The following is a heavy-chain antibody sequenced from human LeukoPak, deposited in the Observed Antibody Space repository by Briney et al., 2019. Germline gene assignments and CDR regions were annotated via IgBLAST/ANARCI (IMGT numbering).Heavy chain of an antibody. Sequence: SQTLSLTCAISGDSASSNSAAWNWIRQSPSRGLEWLGRTCYRSKWYNDYAVSVKSRITINPDTSKNQFSLQLNSVTPEDTAVYYCARARLESGSYYLHYWGQGTLVTVSS. CDR3: ARARLESGSYYLHY. J-gene: IGHJ4*02. D-gene: IGHD1-26*01. CDR1: GDSASSNSAA. V-gene: IGHV6-1*01. CDR2: TCYRSKWYN.